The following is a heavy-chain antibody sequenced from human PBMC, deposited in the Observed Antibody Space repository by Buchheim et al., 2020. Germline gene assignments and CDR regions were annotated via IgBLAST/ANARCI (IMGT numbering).Heavy chain of an antibody. CDR2: VYHSGTT. J-gene: IGHJ2*01. D-gene: IGHD1-26*01. Sequence: QVQLQEWGPGLVKPSETLSLSCTVSGGSIRSNYWSWIRQPPGKGLEYLGQVYHSGTTNYNPSLKSQVSISLDTSKNQFSLGPRSVTAADTAVYYCARDIEVVGATLYFDLWGRGTL. CDR1: GGSIRSNY. V-gene: IGHV4-59*01. CDR3: ARDIEVVGATLYFDL.